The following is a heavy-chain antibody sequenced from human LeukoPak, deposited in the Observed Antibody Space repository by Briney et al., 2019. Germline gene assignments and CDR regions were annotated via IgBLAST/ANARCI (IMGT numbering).Heavy chain of an antibody. CDR2: INHSGST. J-gene: IGHJ5*02. Sequence: PSETLSLTCAVYGGSFSGYYWSWIRQPPGKELEWIGEINHSGSTNYNPSLKSRVTISVDTSKNQFSLKLSSVTAADTAVYYCARDGPVFSSSWYMGYNWFDPWGQGTLVTVSS. V-gene: IGHV4-34*01. D-gene: IGHD6-13*01. CDR3: ARDGPVFSSSWYMGYNWFDP. CDR1: GGSFSGYY.